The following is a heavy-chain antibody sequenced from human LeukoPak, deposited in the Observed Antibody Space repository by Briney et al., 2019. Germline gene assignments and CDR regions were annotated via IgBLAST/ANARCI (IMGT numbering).Heavy chain of an antibody. Sequence: GGSLRLSCAASGFAFSSYGMNWVRQAPGKGLEWISYITASAPSPIYYADSMKGRFTISRDNAKNSLYLQMNSLRAEDTAVYYCARDYYGSGNFVFDYWGQGALVTVSS. D-gene: IGHD3-10*01. CDR2: ITASAPSPI. V-gene: IGHV3-48*04. CDR1: GFAFSSYG. CDR3: ARDYYGSGNFVFDY. J-gene: IGHJ4*02.